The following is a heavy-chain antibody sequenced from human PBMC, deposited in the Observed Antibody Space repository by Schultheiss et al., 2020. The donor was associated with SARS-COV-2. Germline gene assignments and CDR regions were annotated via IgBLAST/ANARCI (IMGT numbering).Heavy chain of an antibody. D-gene: IGHD3-22*01. J-gene: IGHJ3*02. CDR2: IIPRFHTA. Sequence: SVKVSCKASGGTFSTQAPGQGLECMGGIIPRFHTATYAQGFQGRVTITADKSTSTAYMELRSLRSDDTAVYYCARVGITMIMRGAFDIWGQGTMVTVSS. CDR1: GGTFST. CDR3: ARVGITMIMRGAFDI. V-gene: IGHV1-69*06.